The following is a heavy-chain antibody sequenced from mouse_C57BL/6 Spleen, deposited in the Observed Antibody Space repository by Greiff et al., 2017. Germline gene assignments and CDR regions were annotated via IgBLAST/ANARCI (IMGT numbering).Heavy chain of an antibody. CDR2: ISSGGSYT. V-gene: IGHV5-6*01. CDR3: ARHNDRSIYDYAMDY. Sequence: EVMLVESGGDLVKPGGSLKLSCAASGFTFSSSGMSWVRQTPDKRLEWVATISSGGSYTYYPDSVKGRFTISRDNAKNTLYLQMSSLKSEDTAMYYCARHNDRSIYDYAMDYWGQGTSVTVSA. J-gene: IGHJ4*01. D-gene: IGHD1-1*01. CDR1: GFTFSSSG.